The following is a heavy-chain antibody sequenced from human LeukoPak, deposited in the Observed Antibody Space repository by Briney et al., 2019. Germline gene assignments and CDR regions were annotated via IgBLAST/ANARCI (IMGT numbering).Heavy chain of an antibody. J-gene: IGHJ4*02. Sequence: PGGSLRLSCAASGFTFSSYEMNWVRQAPGKGLEWVSYITTSGSTIYYADSVKGRFTISRDNAKSSLYLQMNSLRAEDTAVYYCAKDGWELLRVPDYWGQGTLVTVSS. V-gene: IGHV3-48*03. CDR3: AKDGWELLRVPDY. D-gene: IGHD1-26*01. CDR1: GFTFSSYE. CDR2: ITTSGSTI.